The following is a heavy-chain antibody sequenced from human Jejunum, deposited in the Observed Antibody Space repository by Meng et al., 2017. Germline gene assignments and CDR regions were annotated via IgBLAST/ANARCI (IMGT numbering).Heavy chain of an antibody. CDR1: GFTFSSYG. V-gene: IGHV3-21*01. D-gene: IGHD1-26*01. CDR2: ISGDSNYI. Sequence: GGSLRLSCAASGFTFSSYGMNWVRQPPGKGLEWVSSISGDSNYIYYADSLKGRFTISRDNAKSSLYLQMNSLRAEDTAVYYCARGTTVGASGYDYWGQGTLVTVSS. J-gene: IGHJ4*02. CDR3: ARGTTVGASGYDY.